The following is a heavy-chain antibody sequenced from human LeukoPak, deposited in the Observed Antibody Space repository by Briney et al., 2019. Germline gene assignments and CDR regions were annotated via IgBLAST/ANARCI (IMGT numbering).Heavy chain of an antibody. J-gene: IGHJ4*02. CDR2: ISASGGTS. Sequence: GGSLRLSCAASGFTFNSFAMSWVRQAPGKGLEGVSGISASGGTSYYADSVKGRFTISRDNSKNTLYLQMNSLRAEDTAVYYCAKGYTMIKDFDYWGQGTLVTVSS. V-gene: IGHV3-23*01. CDR3: AKGYTMIKDFDY. D-gene: IGHD3-22*01. CDR1: GFTFNSFA.